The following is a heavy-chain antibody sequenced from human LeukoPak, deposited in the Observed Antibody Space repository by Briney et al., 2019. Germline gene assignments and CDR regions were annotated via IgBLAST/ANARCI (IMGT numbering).Heavy chain of an antibody. CDR3: ARAGIAVAGYLDP. Sequence: GGSLRLSCAASGFTFSSYAMHWVRQAPGKGLEWVAVISYDGSNKYYADSVKGRFTISRDNSKNTLYLQMNSLRAEDTAVYYCARAGIAVAGYLDPWGQGTLVTVSS. CDR2: ISYDGSNK. CDR1: GFTFSSYA. D-gene: IGHD6-19*01. V-gene: IGHV3-30*04. J-gene: IGHJ5*02.